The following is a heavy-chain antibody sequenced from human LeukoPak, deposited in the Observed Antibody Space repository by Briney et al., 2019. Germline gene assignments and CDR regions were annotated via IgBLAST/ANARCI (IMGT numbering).Heavy chain of an antibody. CDR1: GGPIGSTNYY. CDR2: IYYSGST. Sequence: SETLSLTCTVSGGPIGSTNYYWGWVRQPPGKGLEWSGSIYYSGSTYYNSSLKSRVTISVDTSKNQFSLKVSSVTAADTAVYYCARHRDYWGQGTLVTVAS. J-gene: IGHJ4*02. V-gene: IGHV4-39*01. CDR3: ARHRDY.